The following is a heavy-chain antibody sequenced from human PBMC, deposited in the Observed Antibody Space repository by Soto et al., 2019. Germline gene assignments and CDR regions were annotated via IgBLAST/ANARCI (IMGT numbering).Heavy chain of an antibody. D-gene: IGHD3-16*02. CDR1: GGTFSSYT. J-gene: IGHJ3*02. CDR2: IIPILGIA. CDR3: ATISVMITFGGVIPGAFDI. Sequence: GTSVKVSCKASGGTFSSYTISWVRQAPGQGLEWMGRIIPILGIANYAQKFQGRVTITADKSTSTAYMELSSLRSEDTAVYYCATISVMITFGGVIPGAFDIWGQGTMVTVS. V-gene: IGHV1-69*02.